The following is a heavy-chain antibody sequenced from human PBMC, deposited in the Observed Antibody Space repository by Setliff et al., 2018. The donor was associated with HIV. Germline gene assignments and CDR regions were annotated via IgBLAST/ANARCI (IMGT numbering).Heavy chain of an antibody. CDR3: ATYADRESNRFDP. J-gene: IGHJ5*02. V-gene: IGHV4-59*05. CDR1: GGSISRFY. CDR2: IYYSGNT. Sequence: TSETLSLTCTVSGGSISRFYWSWIRQSPGRGLEWIGSIYYSGNTYYNPSLKSRVTISVDTSKNQFSLKLSSVTAADTAVYYCATYADRESNRFDPWGQGILVTVSS. D-gene: IGHD3-10*01.